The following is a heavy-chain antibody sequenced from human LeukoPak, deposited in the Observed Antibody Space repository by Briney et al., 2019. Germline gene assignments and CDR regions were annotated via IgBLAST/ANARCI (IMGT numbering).Heavy chain of an antibody. V-gene: IGHV4-34*01. Sequence: SETLSLTCAVYGGSFSGYYWNWIRQPPGKGLEWIGEINHSGSTNYNPSLKSRVTISVDTSKNQFSLKLSSVTAADTAVYYCARGRYYDILTGYPRGRYMDVWGKGTTVTVSS. CDR1: GGSFSGYY. D-gene: IGHD3-9*01. J-gene: IGHJ6*03. CDR3: ARGRYYDILTGYPRGRYMDV. CDR2: INHSGST.